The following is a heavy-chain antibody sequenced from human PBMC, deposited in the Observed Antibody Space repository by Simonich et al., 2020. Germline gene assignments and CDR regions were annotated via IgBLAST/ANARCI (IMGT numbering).Heavy chain of an antibody. Sequence: EVQLVQSGAEVKKPGESLTISCKGSGYSFTSYWIGWVRQMPGKGLGWMWLILPGNTDTSTSPSFQGQVTISADKSISTAYLQWSSLKASDTAMYYCARQLNDFDIWGQGTMVTVSS. V-gene: IGHV5-51*01. CDR3: ARQLNDFDI. D-gene: IGHD1-1*01. J-gene: IGHJ3*02. CDR2: ILPGNTDT. CDR1: GYSFTSYW.